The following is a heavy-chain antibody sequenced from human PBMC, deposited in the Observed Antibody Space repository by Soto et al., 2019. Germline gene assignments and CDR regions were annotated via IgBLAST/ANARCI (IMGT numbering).Heavy chain of an antibody. V-gene: IGHV4-61*01. CDR2: IYYSGST. Sequence: PXETLALTFTVSGCSVSSGSHYWRWIRQRAGKGVEWIGKIYYSGSTNYNPSLKSRVTISVDTSKNQFSLKLSFVTAADSAVYYCARDSSTTYHYGMDVWGQGTTVTVSS. CDR3: ARDSSTTYHYGMDV. CDR1: GCSVSSGSHY. J-gene: IGHJ6*02. D-gene: IGHD4-17*01.